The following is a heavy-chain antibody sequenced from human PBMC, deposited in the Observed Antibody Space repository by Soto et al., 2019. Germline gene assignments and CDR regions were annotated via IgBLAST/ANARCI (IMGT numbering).Heavy chain of an antibody. J-gene: IGHJ4*02. CDR2: IYHSGST. Sequence: QVQLQESGPGLVKPSGTLSLTCAVSGGSISSSNWWSWVRQPPGKGLEWIGEIYHSGSTNSNPSLKSRVARSVDKSKNQFSLKLSSVTAADTAVYYCARGSEGGYSGSYYFDYWGQGTLVTVSS. CDR1: GGSISSSNW. V-gene: IGHV4-4*02. CDR3: ARGSEGGYSGSYYFDY. D-gene: IGHD5-12*01.